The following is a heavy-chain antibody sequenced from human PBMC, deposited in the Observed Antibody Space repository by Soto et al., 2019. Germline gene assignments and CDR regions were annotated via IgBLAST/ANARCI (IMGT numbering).Heavy chain of an antibody. D-gene: IGHD6-19*01. CDR3: ARDGWAGPPDS. CDR1: GYTFTTYG. V-gene: IGHV1-18*04. J-gene: IGHJ4*02. Sequence: QGHLVQSGAEVKKPGASVKVSCKASGYTFTTYGIDWVRQAPGHGLECMEWISTHNGNANYAQKFQGRVTMTTDTSTSYVYMELRRLRSDDTAMYYCARDGWAGPPDSWGKGTLVTVAS. CDR2: ISTHNGNA.